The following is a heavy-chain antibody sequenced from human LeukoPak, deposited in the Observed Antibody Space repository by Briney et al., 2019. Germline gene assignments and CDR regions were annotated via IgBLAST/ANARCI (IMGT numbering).Heavy chain of an antibody. CDR3: TTDLADYDILTGLLKKTFDY. D-gene: IGHD3-9*01. J-gene: IGHJ4*02. CDR2: IYSGGDT. V-gene: IGHV3-53*01. Sequence: GGSLRLSCTVSGLTVSSNPWSWVRQAPGKGLEWVSFIYSGGDTHYSDSVKGRFTISRDNSKNTLYLQMNSLKTEDTAVYYCTTDLADYDILTGLLKKTFDYWGQGTLVTVSS. CDR1: GLTVSSNP.